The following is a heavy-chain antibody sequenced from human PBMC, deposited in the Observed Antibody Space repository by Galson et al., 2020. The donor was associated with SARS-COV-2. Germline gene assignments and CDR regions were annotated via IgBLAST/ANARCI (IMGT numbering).Heavy chain of an antibody. D-gene: IGHD3-10*01. CDR1: GFTFSGYW. V-gene: IGHV3-7*03. CDR2: IKEDGSEK. CDR3: ARATSYGWKASFDP. Sequence: GGSLRLSCAASGFTFSGYWMSWVRQAPGKGLEWLANIKEDGSEKYYVDSVKGRFTISRDNAKNSLYLQMNSLRAEDTGGYYCARATSYGWKASFDPWGQGTLVTVSS. J-gene: IGHJ5*02.